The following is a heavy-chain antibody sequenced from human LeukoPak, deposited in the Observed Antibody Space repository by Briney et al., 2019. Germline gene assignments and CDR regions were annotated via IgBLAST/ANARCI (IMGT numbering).Heavy chain of an antibody. CDR3: ARDQNRGYSYCYGGD. CDR1: GFTFSSYG. V-gene: IGHV3-33*01. J-gene: IGHJ4*02. Sequence: GGSLRLSCAASGFTFSSYGMHWVRQAPGKGLEWVAVIWYNGSNKYYADSVKGRFTISRDNSKNTLYLQMDSLRAEDTAVYYCARDQNRGYSYCYGGDWGQVALVTV. D-gene: IGHD5-18*01. CDR2: IWYNGSNK.